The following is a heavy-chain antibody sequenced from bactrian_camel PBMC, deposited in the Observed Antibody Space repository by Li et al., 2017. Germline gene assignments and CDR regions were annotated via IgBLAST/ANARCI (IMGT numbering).Heavy chain of an antibody. D-gene: IGHD6*01. CDR1: GLTNSRYC. V-gene: IGHV3S55*01. CDR2: IDSDGST. CDR3: AAAKYGYPWTVPLQSDAYNY. J-gene: IGHJ4*01. Sequence: HVQLVESGGGSVQAGGSLRLSCVASGLTNSRYCMGWFRQAPGKEREGVALIDSDGSTSYADSVKGRFTISQDNAKNTVFLQMNNLQPEDTSMYYCAAAKYGYPWTVPLQSDAYNYWGQGTQVTVS.